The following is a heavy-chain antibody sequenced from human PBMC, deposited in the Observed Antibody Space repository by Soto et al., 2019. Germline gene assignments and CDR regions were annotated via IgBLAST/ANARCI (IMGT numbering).Heavy chain of an antibody. V-gene: IGHV1-2*04. CDR3: ARDFIGIAAAGYYYYGMDV. CDR2: INPNSSGT. J-gene: IGHJ6*02. CDR1: GYTFTGYY. D-gene: IGHD6-13*01. Sequence: ASVKVSCKASGYTFTGYYMHWVRQAPGQGLEWMGWINPNSSGTNYAQKFQGWVTMARATSISTAYMELSRLRSDDTAVYYCARDFIGIAAAGYYYYGMDVWGQGTTVTVSS.